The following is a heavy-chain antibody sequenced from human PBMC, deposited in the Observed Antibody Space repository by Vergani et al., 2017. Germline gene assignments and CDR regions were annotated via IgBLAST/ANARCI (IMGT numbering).Heavy chain of an antibody. V-gene: IGHV3-11*01. CDR2: ISNSGNTI. Sequence: QVQLVESGGGLVKPGGSLRLSCAASGFSFSDHYMTWIRQAPGKGLEWVSYISNSGNTIEYADSVKGRFSISRDNAKSSLFLQMNSLRVEDTAIYYCAKARDPNCKGGNCYSYYYGLDLWGQGTTVTVSS. CDR1: GFSFSDHY. D-gene: IGHD2-15*01. J-gene: IGHJ6*02. CDR3: AKARDPNCKGGNCYSYYYGLDL.